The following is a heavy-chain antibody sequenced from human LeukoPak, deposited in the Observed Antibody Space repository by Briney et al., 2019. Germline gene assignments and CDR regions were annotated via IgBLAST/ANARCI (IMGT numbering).Heavy chain of an antibody. CDR2: IHPNSGAT. Sequence: ASVKVSCKASGYXFTVYYMHWVRQAPGQGLEWMGWIHPNSGATLYAQTFQGRVTMTSDTSINTAYMELSSLRSDDTAIYYCAREISGSLYYWGQGTLLTVSS. CDR3: AREISGSLYY. J-gene: IGHJ4*02. CDR1: GYXFTVYY. D-gene: IGHD2-15*01. V-gene: IGHV1-2*02.